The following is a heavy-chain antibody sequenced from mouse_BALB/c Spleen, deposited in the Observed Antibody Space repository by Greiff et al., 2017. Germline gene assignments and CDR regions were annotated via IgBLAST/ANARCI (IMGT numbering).Heavy chain of an antibody. Sequence: EVQGVESGGGLVKPGGSLKLSCAASGFAFSSYDMSWVRQTPEKRLEWVAYISSGGGSTYYPDTVKGRFTISRDNAKNTLYLQMSSLKSEDTAMYYCARREITTGFDYWGQGTTLTVSS. J-gene: IGHJ2*01. CDR1: GFAFSSYD. CDR3: ARREITTGFDY. CDR2: ISSGGGST. D-gene: IGHD2-4*01. V-gene: IGHV5-12-1*01.